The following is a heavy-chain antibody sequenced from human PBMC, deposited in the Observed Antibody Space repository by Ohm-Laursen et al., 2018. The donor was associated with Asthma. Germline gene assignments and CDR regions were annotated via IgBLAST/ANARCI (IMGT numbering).Heavy chain of an antibody. V-gene: IGHV2-5*02. CDR3: AHKSNSDWNYVRFDP. CDR2: IYWDDDK. CDR1: GFSLSTSGVG. D-gene: IGHD1-7*01. Sequence: TQTLTLTCTFSGFSLSTSGVGVGWIRQPPGKALEWLALIYWDDDKRYSPSLKSRLTITKDTSKNQVVLTMTNMDPVDTATYYCAHKSNSDWNYVRFDPWGQGTLVTVSS. J-gene: IGHJ5*02.